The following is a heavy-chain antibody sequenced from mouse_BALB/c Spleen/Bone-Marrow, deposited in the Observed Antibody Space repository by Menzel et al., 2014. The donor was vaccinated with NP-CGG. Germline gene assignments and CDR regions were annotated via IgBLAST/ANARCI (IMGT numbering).Heavy chain of an antibody. CDR1: GYAFTTYL. CDR2: IDPGSGGT. Sequence: VQLQQSGAELVRPGTSVKVSCKASGYAFTTYLLEWVKQRPGQGLEWIGVIDPGSGGTNYNEKFKGKATLTADKSSIAAFMQLSSLTSDDSAVYFCARSLLRLQNAMDYWGQGTSVTVSS. V-gene: IGHV1-54*01. D-gene: IGHD1-2*01. CDR3: ARSLLRLQNAMDY. J-gene: IGHJ4*01.